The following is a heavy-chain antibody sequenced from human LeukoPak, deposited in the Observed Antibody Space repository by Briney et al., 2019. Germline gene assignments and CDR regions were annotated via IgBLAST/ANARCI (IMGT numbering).Heavy chain of an antibody. D-gene: IGHD2-15*01. V-gene: IGHV1-24*01. CDR2: FDPEDGET. CDR3: ATVTSRYCGGGSCYLHY. CDR1: GYTLTELS. Sequence: GASVKVSCKVSGYTLTELSMHWVRQAPGKGLEWMGGFDPEDGETIYAQKFQGRVTMTEDTSTDTAYMELSSLRSEDTAAYYCATVTSRYCGGGSCYLHYWGQGTLVTVSS. J-gene: IGHJ4*02.